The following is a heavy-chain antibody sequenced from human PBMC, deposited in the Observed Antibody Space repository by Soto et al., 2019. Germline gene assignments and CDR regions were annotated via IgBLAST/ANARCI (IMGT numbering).Heavy chain of an antibody. D-gene: IGHD6-13*01. CDR2: IWYDGSNK. CDR1: GFTFSSYG. Sequence: LRLSCAASGFTFSSYGMHWVRQAPGKGLEWVAVIWYDGSNKYYADSVKGRFTISRDNSKNTLYLQMNSLRAEDTAVYYCARVGSSSWYESYSYGMDVRGQGTTGTRSS. J-gene: IGHJ6*02. CDR3: ARVGSSSWYESYSYGMDV. V-gene: IGHV3-33*01.